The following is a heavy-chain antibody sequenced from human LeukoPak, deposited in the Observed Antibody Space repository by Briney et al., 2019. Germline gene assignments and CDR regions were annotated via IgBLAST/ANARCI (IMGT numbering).Heavy chain of an antibody. CDR1: GGSINSYY. CDR2: IPYSGTT. J-gene: IGHJ4*02. V-gene: IGHV4-59*01. CDR3: ARTTTTFDD. D-gene: IGHD4-17*01. Sequence: KPSETLSLTCTVSGGSINSYYWSWIRQPPGKGLEWIGYIPYSGTTNYSPSLNSRVTISLDTSKNQFSLKLTSVTAADTAVYYCARTTTTFDDWGQGTLVTVSS.